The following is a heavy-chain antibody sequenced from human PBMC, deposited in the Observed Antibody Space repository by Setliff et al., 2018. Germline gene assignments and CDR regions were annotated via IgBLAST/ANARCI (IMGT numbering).Heavy chain of an antibody. CDR3: ARDAVSNFDRGDSPAY. CDR1: GYVFTGYY. V-gene: IGHV1-46*01. D-gene: IGHD2-21*01. J-gene: IGHJ4*02. CDR2: VNPRTGST. Sequence: ASVKVSCKASGYVFTGYYIHWVRHAPGQGFEWMGSVNPRTGSTAYAARFQGRITMTRDTSATTVHMTLGSLRSDDTAVYFCARDAVSNFDRGDSPAYWGRGTLVTVSS.